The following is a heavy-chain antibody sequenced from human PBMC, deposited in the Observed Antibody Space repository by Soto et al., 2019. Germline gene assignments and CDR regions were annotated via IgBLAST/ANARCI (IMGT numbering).Heavy chain of an antibody. CDR3: ASLIGYCSGGSCYEDYYYYYMDV. D-gene: IGHD2-15*01. CDR1: GFTFSSYS. J-gene: IGHJ6*03. CDR2: ISSSSSYI. Sequence: EVQLVESGGGLVKPGGSLRLSCAASGFTFSSYSMNWVRQAPGTGLEWVSSISSSSSYIYYADSVKGRFTISRDNAKNSLYLQMNSRRAEDTAVYYCASLIGYCSGGSCYEDYYYYYMDVWGKGTTVTVSS. V-gene: IGHV3-21*01.